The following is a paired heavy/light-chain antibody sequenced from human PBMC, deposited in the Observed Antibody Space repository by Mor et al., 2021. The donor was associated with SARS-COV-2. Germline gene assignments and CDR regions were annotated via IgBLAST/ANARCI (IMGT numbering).Light chain of an antibody. CDR3: QTWGTGIRWV. CDR1: SGHSSYA. Sequence: QLVLTQSPSASASLGASVKLTCTLSSGHSSYAIAWHQQQPEKGPRYLMKLNSDGSHSKGDGIPDRFSGSSSGAERYLTISSLQSEDEADYYCQTWGTGIRWVFGGGTKLTVL. J-gene: IGLJ3*02. CDR2: LNSDGSH. V-gene: IGLV4-69*01.
Heavy chain of an antibody. Sequence: EVQLLESGGGLVQPGGSLRLSCAASGFTFSSYAMSWVRQAPGKGLEWVSAISGSGGSTYYADSVKGRFTISRDNSKNTLYLQMNSLRAEDTAVYYCANPYYYDSSGSLGGMDVWGQGTTVTVSS. CDR2: ISGSGGST. CDR3: ANPYYYDSSGSLGGMDV. CDR1: GFTFSSYA. J-gene: IGHJ6*02. V-gene: IGHV3-23*01. D-gene: IGHD3-22*01.